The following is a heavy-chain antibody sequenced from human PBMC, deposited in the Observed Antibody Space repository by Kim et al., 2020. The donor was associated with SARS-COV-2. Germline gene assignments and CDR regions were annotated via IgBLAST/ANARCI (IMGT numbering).Heavy chain of an antibody. CDR2: IYSGGST. Sequence: GGSLRLSCAASGFTVSSNYMSWVRQAPGKGLEWVSVIYSGGSTYYADSVKGRFTISRDNSKNTLYLQMNSLRAEDTAVYYCARDHGGSGWSVKGGMDVWGQGTTVTVSS. D-gene: IGHD6-19*01. CDR1: GFTVSSNY. CDR3: ARDHGGSGWSVKGGMDV. V-gene: IGHV3-66*01. J-gene: IGHJ6*02.